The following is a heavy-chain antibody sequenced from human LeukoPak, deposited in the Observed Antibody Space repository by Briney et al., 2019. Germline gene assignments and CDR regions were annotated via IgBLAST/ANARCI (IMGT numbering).Heavy chain of an antibody. Sequence: SETLSLTCTVSGGSISSYYWSWIRQPPGKGLEWIGYIYYSGSTNYNPSLKSRVTISVDTSKNQFSLKLSSVTAADTAVYYCARERTPYGSGKGFDPWGQGTLVTVSS. CDR2: IYYSGST. J-gene: IGHJ5*02. CDR3: ARERTPYGSGKGFDP. D-gene: IGHD3-10*01. CDR1: GGSISSYY. V-gene: IGHV4-59*01.